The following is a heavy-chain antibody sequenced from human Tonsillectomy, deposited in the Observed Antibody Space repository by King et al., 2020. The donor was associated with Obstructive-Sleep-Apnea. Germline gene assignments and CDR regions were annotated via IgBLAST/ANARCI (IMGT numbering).Heavy chain of an antibody. CDR3: VGERGVTMVRGVFRRYGRDV. Sequence: VQLVESGGGLVKPGGSLRLSCAASGFTFSSYSMNWVRQAPGKGLEWGSSISSSSSYIYYADSVKGRFTISRDNAKNSMYLQMNSLRAEDTAVYYYVGERGVTMVRGVFRRYGRDVWGQGTTVTVSS. CDR2: ISSSSSYI. J-gene: IGHJ6*02. CDR1: GFTFSSYS. V-gene: IGHV3-21*01. D-gene: IGHD3-10*01.